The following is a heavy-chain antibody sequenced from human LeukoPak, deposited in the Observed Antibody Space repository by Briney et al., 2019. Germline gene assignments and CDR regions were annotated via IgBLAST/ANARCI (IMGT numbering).Heavy chain of an antibody. CDR1: GFRFSVSG. V-gene: IGHV3-73*01. CDR3: ARGGTTDQYFDY. J-gene: IGHJ4*02. D-gene: IGHD1-14*01. CDR2: IRSEANSYTT. Sequence: PGGSLRLSCGASGFRFSVSGINWVRQASGQGLEWVSRIRSEANSYTTTYAASVRGRFTVSRDDSKNTAYLQMNSLETEDAAVYYCARGGTTDQYFDYWGQGILVTVSS.